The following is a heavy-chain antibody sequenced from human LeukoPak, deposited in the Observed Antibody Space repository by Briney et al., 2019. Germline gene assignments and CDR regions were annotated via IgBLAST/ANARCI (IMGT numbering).Heavy chain of an antibody. D-gene: IGHD3-3*02. J-gene: IGHJ4*02. Sequence: ASVKVSCKASGYTFTSYYMHWVRQAPGQGLEWMGWINPNSGGTNYAQKFQGRVTMTRDTSISTAYMELSSLRSEDTAVYYCARPDRASIFSWGQGTLVTVSS. CDR2: INPNSGGT. V-gene: IGHV1-2*02. CDR1: GYTFTSYY. CDR3: ARPDRASIFS.